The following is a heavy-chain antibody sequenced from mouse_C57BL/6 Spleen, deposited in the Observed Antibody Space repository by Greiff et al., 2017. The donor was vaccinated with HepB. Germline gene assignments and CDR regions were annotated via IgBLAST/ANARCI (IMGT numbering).Heavy chain of an antibody. J-gene: IGHJ4*01. CDR2: IYPGDGDT. Sequence: QVQLKESGPELVKPGASVKISCKASGYAFSSSWMNWVKQRPGKGLEWIGRIYPGDGDTNYNGKFKGKATLTADKSSSTAYMQLSSLTSEDSAVYFCARDGDSSGRGYAMDYWGQGTSVTVSS. CDR3: ARDGDSSGRGYAMDY. CDR1: GYAFSSSW. D-gene: IGHD3-2*02. V-gene: IGHV1-82*01.